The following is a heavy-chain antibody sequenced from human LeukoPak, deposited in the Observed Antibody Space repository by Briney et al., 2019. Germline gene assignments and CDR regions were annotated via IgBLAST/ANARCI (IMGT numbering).Heavy chain of an antibody. CDR2: ISYDGSNK. V-gene: IGHV3-30*18. CDR1: GFTFSSYG. CDR3: AKEGCGGDCYDNYYYYGMDV. D-gene: IGHD2-21*02. J-gene: IGHJ6*02. Sequence: GGSLRLSCAASGFTFSSYGMHWVRQAPGKGLEWVAVISYDGSNKYYADSVKGRFTISRDNSKNTLYLQMNSLRAEDTAVYYCAKEGCGGDCYDNYYYYGMDVWGQGTTVTVSS.